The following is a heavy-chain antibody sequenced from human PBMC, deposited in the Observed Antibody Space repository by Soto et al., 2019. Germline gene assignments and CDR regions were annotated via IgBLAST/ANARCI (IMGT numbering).Heavy chain of an antibody. Sequence: ASVTVSWQAAGYAFTSYGISWVRQAPGQGLEWMGWISAYNGNTNYAQKLQGRVTMTTDTSTSTAYMELRSLRSDDTAVYYCARGPRAAAGTVYWGQGTLVTVSS. D-gene: IGHD6-13*01. CDR3: ARGPRAAAGTVY. CDR2: ISAYNGNT. J-gene: IGHJ4*02. CDR1: GYAFTSYG. V-gene: IGHV1-18*01.